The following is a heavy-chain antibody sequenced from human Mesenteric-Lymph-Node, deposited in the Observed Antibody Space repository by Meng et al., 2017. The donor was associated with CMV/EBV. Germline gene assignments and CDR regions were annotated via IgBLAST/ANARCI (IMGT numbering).Heavy chain of an antibody. CDR3: ARELYGSGNDY. CDR1: GYTFNRDA. V-gene: IGHV7-4-1*02. J-gene: IGHJ4*02. Sequence: SCKASGYTFNRDAMNWLRQAPGQGLEWMGWINTNTGNPTYAQGFTGRFVFSLDTSVSTAYLQISSLKAEDTAVYYCARELYGSGNDYWGQGTLVTVSS. CDR2: INTNTGNP. D-gene: IGHD3-10*01.